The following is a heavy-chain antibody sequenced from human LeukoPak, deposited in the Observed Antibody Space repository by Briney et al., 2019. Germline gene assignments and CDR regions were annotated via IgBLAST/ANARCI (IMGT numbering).Heavy chain of an antibody. Sequence: ASAKVSCKASGYTFTNYDISWVRQAPGQGLEWMGWISAYNGNINYAQNFQGRVTMTTDTSTSTAYMELRSLRSDDTAVYYCARGRYCSSTSCSPSFYFDFWGQGTLVTVSS. V-gene: IGHV1-18*01. D-gene: IGHD2-2*01. CDR2: ISAYNGNI. CDR3: ARGRYCSSTSCSPSFYFDF. CDR1: GYTFTNYD. J-gene: IGHJ4*02.